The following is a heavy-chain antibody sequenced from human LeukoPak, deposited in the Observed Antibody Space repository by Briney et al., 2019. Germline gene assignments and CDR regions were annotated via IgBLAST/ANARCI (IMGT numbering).Heavy chain of an antibody. Sequence: SETLSLTCAVSGGSISSGGYSWSWIRQPPRKGLEWIGYIYHSGSTYYNPSLKSRVTISVDRSKNQFSLKLSSVTAADTAVYYCARDRKEGYGSGPFDYWGQGTLVTVSS. V-gene: IGHV4-30-2*01. CDR2: IYHSGST. D-gene: IGHD3-10*01. CDR3: ARDRKEGYGSGPFDY. CDR1: GGSISSGGYS. J-gene: IGHJ4*02.